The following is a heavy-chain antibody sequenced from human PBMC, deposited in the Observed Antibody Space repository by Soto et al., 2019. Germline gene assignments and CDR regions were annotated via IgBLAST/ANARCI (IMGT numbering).Heavy chain of an antibody. CDR3: ARGMRSRLEELSSPGYYGLEV. CDR1: GFTFSSYS. J-gene: IGHJ6*02. D-gene: IGHD3-16*02. CDR2: ISSSSSYI. Sequence: PXVALRLSSAASGFTFSSYSMNWVRQAPGKGLEWVSSISSSSSYIYYADSVKGRFTISRDNAKNSLYLQMNSLRAEDTAVYYCARGMRSRLEELSSPGYYGLEVWGQGTTVTVSS. V-gene: IGHV3-21*01.